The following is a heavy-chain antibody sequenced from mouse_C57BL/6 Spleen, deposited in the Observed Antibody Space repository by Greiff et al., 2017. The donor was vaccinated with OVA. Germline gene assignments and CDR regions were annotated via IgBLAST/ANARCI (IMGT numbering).Heavy chain of an antibody. CDR2: IYPGSGCT. V-gene: IGHV1-55*01. Sequence: VQLQQSGAELVKPGASVKMSCKASGYTFTSYWITWVKQRPGQGLEWLGDIYPGSGCTNYNEKFKSKATLTVDNSSSTASLQLSSLTSEDAAVYYGAKGGLYYGNHMDYWGQGTSVTVAS. CDR1: GYTFTSYW. J-gene: IGHJ4*01. CDR3: AKGGLYYGNHMDY. D-gene: IGHD2-1*01.